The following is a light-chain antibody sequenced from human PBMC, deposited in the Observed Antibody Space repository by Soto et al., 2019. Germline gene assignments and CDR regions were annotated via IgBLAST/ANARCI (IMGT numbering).Light chain of an antibody. CDR3: SSYTSSTTLAV. CDR2: EVN. V-gene: IGLV2-14*01. J-gene: IGLJ1*01. Sequence: QSVLTQPASVSGSPGQSITISCTGTTSDVGGYNYVSWYQQHPGKAPKLMIYEVNNRPSGVSNRFSGSKSGNTASLTISGLQAEDEADYYCSSYTSSTTLAVFGSGTKVTVL. CDR1: TSDVGGYNY.